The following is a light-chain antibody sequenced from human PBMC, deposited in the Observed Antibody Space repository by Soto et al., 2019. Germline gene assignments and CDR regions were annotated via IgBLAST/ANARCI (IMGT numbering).Light chain of an antibody. CDR1: SSNIGSNT. CDR2: SYN. Sequence: QSVLTQPPSASGTPGQRVIISCSGSSSNIGSNTVNWYQQIPGTAPQLLIYSYNQRPSGVPHRFSGSTSDTSASLAISGRQSEDEDEDYCSAWDDSRTGALFGGGTKLTVL. CDR3: SAWDDSRTGAL. V-gene: IGLV1-44*01. J-gene: IGLJ2*01.